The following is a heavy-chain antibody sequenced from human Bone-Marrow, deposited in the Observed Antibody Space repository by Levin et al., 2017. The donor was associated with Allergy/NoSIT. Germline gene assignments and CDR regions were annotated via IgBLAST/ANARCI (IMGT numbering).Heavy chain of an antibody. Sequence: SETLSLTCAVYGASFSDYYWSWIRQPPGKGLEWIGEINRSGSTNYNPSLKSRVTISVDTSKNQFSLNLRSVTAADTAVYYCTRGRCRGAIFGCAAFSYWGQGTLVTVSP. CDR2: INRSGST. CDR3: TRGRCRGAIFGCAAFSY. CDR1: GASFSDYY. D-gene: IGHD3-3*01. V-gene: IGHV4-34*01. J-gene: IGHJ4*02.